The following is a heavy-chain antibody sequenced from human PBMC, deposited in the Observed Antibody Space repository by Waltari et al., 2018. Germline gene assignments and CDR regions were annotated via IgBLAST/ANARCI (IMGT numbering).Heavy chain of an antibody. CDR1: GYTFTGYY. V-gene: IGHV1-2*02. D-gene: IGHD5-12*01. CDR2: INPNSGGT. J-gene: IGHJ4*02. CDR3: ARAHIVATIFYYFDY. Sequence: QVQLVQSGAEVKKPGASVKVSCKASGYTFTGYYMHWVRQAPGQGLEWMGWINPNSGGTNYAQKFQGRVTMTRDTSISTAYMELSRLRSDDTAVYYCARAHIVATIFYYFDYWGQGTLVTVSS.